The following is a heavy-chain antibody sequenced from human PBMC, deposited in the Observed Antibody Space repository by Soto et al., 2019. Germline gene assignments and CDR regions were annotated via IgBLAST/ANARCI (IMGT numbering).Heavy chain of an antibody. CDR3: ARDRGYYYDGVDV. CDR1: GFTFSSYG. V-gene: IGHV3-33*01. CDR2: IWSDGSYS. J-gene: IGHJ6*02. Sequence: QVQLVDSGGDVVQPGRSLRLSCAASGFTFSSYGMHWVRQAPDKGLEWVAVIWSDGSYSSYADSVKGRFTISRDNSKNTVYLQMNSLRVEDTAVCYCARDRGYYYDGVDVWGQGTTVTVSS.